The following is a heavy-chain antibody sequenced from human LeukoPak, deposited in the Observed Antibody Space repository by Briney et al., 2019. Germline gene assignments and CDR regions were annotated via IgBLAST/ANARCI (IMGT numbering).Heavy chain of an antibody. D-gene: IGHD6-6*01. CDR1: GYTFTGYY. V-gene: IGHV1-69*06. CDR3: ASSIAARHYYYYMDV. CDR2: IIPIFGTA. Sequence: ASVKVSCKASGYTFTGYYMHWVRQAPGQGLEWMGGIIPIFGTANYAQKFQGRVTITADKSTSTAYMELSSLRSEDTAVYYCASSIAARHYYYYMDVWGKGTTVTVSS. J-gene: IGHJ6*03.